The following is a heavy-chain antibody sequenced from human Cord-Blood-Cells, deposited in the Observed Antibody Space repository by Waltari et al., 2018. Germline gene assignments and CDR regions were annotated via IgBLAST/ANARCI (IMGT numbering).Heavy chain of an antibody. V-gene: IGHV4-34*01. Sequence: QVQLQQWGSGMLKPSETLSPTGAVYGGSLSGYHWSWLRQPQWTGLEWIEEINHSGSTNYNPSLKSRVTISVDTSKNHFSLKLSSVTAADTAVYYYAIWGSGYWRWFDPWGQGTLVTVSS. CDR2: INHSGST. J-gene: IGHJ5*02. CDR1: GGSLSGYH. CDR3: AIWGSGYWRWFDP. D-gene: IGHD3-22*01.